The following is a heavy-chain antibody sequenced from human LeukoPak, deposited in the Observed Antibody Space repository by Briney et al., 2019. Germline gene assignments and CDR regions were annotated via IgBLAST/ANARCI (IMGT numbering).Heavy chain of an antibody. Sequence: PGGSLRLSCTASGFTFSSYAMHWVRQAPGKGPEYVSAISSNGGSTYYANSVKGRFTISRDNSKNTPYLQMGSLRAEDMAVYYCARVGGYSSAYYTAYFDYWGQGTLVTVSS. D-gene: IGHD3-22*01. CDR3: ARVGGYSSAYYTAYFDY. CDR1: GFTFSSYA. J-gene: IGHJ4*02. V-gene: IGHV3-64*01. CDR2: ISSNGGST.